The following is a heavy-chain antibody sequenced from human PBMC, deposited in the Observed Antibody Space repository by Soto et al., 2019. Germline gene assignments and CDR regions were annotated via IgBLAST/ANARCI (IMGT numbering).Heavy chain of an antibody. V-gene: IGHV3-23*01. CDR1: GFTFSSYA. CDR2: ISGSGGST. CDR3: AKDPITMLVVVKEDLDY. Sequence: EVQLLESGGGLVQPGGSLRLSCAASGFTFSSYAMSWVRQAPGKGLEWVSAISGSGGSTYYADSVKGRFTISRDNSKNTLYLQMNSLRAEDTAVYYCAKDPITMLVVVKEDLDYWGQGTLVTVSS. J-gene: IGHJ4*02. D-gene: IGHD3-22*01.